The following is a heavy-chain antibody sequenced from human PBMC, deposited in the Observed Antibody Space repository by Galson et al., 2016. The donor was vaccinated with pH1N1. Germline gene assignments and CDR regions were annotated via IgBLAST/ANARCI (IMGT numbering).Heavy chain of an antibody. CDR1: GFTFSNYW. CDR2: IKEDGSET. J-gene: IGHJ4*02. CDR3: ARAIGSRSAY. V-gene: IGHV3-7*01. D-gene: IGHD3-16*02. Sequence: CAASGFTFSNYWMHWVRQVPGKGLEWVANIKEDGSETYYVDSVRGRFTISRDNAKNSLYLQMNSLRDEDTALYYCARAIGSRSAYWGQGTLVTVSA.